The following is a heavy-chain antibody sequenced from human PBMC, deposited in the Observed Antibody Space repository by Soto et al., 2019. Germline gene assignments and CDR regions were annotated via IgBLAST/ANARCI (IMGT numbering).Heavy chain of an antibody. D-gene: IGHD2-15*01. V-gene: IGHV1-18*04. CDR2: ICAHNGDT. CDR1: GYTFTGYG. Sequence: GASVKVSCKSSGYTFTGYGISWVRQAPGQEPEWLGWICAHNGDTKYAHNFQGTVTITTDPSTNTAYMDLRLLTSGDTAGDYCSRGTQGPNNYYYYYGMDVWGQGTMVTVSS. J-gene: IGHJ6*02. CDR3: SRGTQGPNNYYYYYGMDV.